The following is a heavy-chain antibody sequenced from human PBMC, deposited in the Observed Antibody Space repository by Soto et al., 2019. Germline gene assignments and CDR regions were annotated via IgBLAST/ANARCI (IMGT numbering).Heavy chain of an antibody. V-gene: IGHV4-34*01. Sequence: QVQLQQWGAGLLKPSETLCLTCAVYGGSFSGYYWSWIRQPPGKGLEWIGEINHSGSTNYNPSLKSRVTISVDTSKNQFSLKLSSVIAADTAVYYCARGQRYYGSGSYYRVGYWGQGTLVTVSS. J-gene: IGHJ4*02. CDR3: ARGQRYYGSGSYYRVGY. CDR1: GGSFSGYY. CDR2: INHSGST. D-gene: IGHD3-10*01.